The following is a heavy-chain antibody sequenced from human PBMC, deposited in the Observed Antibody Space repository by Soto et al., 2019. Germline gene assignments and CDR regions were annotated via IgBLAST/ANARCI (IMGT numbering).Heavy chain of an antibody. V-gene: IGHV1-58*02. Sequence: SVKVSCKASGFTLENSAIQWVRQARGHRLEWIGWIVVGTGSTNYAQKFQERVSITRDMSTNTAFMELSSLISDDTAVYFCAADRRPTIAHNGVDPWGQGTLVTVSS. CDR1: GFTLENSA. J-gene: IGHJ5*02. CDR3: AADRRPTIAHNGVDP. CDR2: IVVGTGST. D-gene: IGHD1-26*01.